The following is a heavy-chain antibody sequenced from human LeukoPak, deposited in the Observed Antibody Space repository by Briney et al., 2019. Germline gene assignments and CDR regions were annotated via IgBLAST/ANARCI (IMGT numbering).Heavy chain of an antibody. CDR2: ISSSSSYI. V-gene: IGHV3-21*01. Sequence: PGGSLRLSCAASGFTFSSYSMNWVRQAPGKGLEWVSSISSSSSYIYYADSVKGRFTISRDNAKNSLYLQMNSLRAEDTAVYYCARDFIHASIPFDYWGQGTLVTVSS. J-gene: IGHJ4*02. CDR1: GFTFSSYS. CDR3: ARDFIHASIPFDY.